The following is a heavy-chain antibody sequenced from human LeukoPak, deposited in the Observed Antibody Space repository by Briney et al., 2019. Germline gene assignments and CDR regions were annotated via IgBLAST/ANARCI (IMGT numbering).Heavy chain of an antibody. CDR1: GDTVSSGSAA. CDR3: ARRLTGSLYAFDI. J-gene: IGHJ3*02. Sequence: SQTLSLTCAISGDTVSSGSAAWNWIRQSPSRGLEWLGRIYYRSSWYHEYALSVKSRININPDTSKNQFSLQLNSVTPDDSAIYYCARRLTGSLYAFDIWGQGTVVTVSS. V-gene: IGHV6-1*01. D-gene: IGHD1-26*01. CDR2: IYYRSSWYH.